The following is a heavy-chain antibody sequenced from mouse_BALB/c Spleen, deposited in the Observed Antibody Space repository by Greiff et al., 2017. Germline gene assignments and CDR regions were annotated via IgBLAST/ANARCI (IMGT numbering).Heavy chain of an antibody. CDR3: ARDLRLRYAMDY. CDR1: GFSLTSYG. D-gene: IGHD1-2*01. Sequence: QVQLKQSGPGLVAPSQSLSITCTVSGFSLTSYGVHWVRQPPGKGLEWLGVIWAGGSTNYNSALMSRLSISKDNSKSQVFLKMNSLQTDDTAMYYCARDLRLRYAMDYWGQGTSVTVSS. CDR2: IWAGGST. J-gene: IGHJ4*01. V-gene: IGHV2-9*02.